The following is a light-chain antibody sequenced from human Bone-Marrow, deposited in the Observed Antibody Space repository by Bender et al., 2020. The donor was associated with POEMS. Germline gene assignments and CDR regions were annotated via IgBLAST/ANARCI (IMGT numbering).Light chain of an antibody. CDR3: SSFASTSTPV. J-gene: IGLJ3*02. Sequence: QSALTQPASVSGSPGQSITISCTGTSSDVGGYNYVSWYQQHPGKAPKLIIYDVTTRPSGVSDRFSGSKSGNTASLTVSGLLVDDEADYYCSSFASTSTPVFGGGTKLTVL. V-gene: IGLV2-14*03. CDR2: DVT. CDR1: SSDVGGYNY.